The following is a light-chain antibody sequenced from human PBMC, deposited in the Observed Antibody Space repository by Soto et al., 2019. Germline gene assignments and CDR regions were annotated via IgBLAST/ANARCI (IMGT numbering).Light chain of an antibody. CDR2: AAS. V-gene: IGKV1-8*01. CDR1: QDINNY. Sequence: IRMTQSPASLSASTGDRVTITCRASQDINNYLAWYQHKPGKAPKLLIYAASTLHSGVPSRFSGSGSGTDFTLTISSLQPDDFATYYCQQYNSYSFGGGTKVDVK. CDR3: QQYNSYS. J-gene: IGKJ4*01.